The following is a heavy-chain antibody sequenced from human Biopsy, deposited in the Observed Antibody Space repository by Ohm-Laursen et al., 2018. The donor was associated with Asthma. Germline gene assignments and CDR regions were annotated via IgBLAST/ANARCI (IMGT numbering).Heavy chain of an antibody. CDR1: GFMFRSFG. V-gene: IGHV3-30*18. J-gene: IGHJ4*02. CDR3: AKRRGYSGHDNDY. Sequence: SLRLSCAASGFMFRSFGMHWVRQAPGKGLEWVAVISYDGNHKFYEDSVKGRSTISRDNSKNTLYLQVNSLRTEDTAVYYCAKRRGYSGHDNDYWGQGTLVIVSS. CDR2: ISYDGNHK. D-gene: IGHD5-12*01.